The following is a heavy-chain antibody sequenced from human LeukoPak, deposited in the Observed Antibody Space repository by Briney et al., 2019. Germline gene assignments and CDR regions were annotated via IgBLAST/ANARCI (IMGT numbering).Heavy chain of an antibody. D-gene: IGHD5-12*01. Sequence: ASVKVSCKASRYNFTGYYVHWVRQAPGQGLEWMGWINPNSGGTNYAQKFQGRVTMTRDTSISTAYMELSRLRSDDTAVYYCARVVVYGGFRLDYWGQGTLVTVSS. CDR1: RYNFTGYY. CDR3: ARVVVYGGFRLDY. V-gene: IGHV1-2*02. J-gene: IGHJ4*02. CDR2: INPNSGGT.